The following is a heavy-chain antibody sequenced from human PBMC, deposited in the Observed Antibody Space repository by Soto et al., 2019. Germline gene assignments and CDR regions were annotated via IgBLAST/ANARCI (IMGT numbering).Heavy chain of an antibody. CDR3: APPGSPLDYYYGMDV. D-gene: IGHD2-15*01. Sequence: QVQLVQSGAEVKKPGSSVKVSCKASGGTFSSYAISWVRQAPGQGLEWMGGIIPIFGTANYAQKFQGRVTTTADESPSTAYMELSSLRSEDTAVYYCAPPGSPLDYYYGMDVWGQGTTVTVSS. CDR2: IIPIFGTA. V-gene: IGHV1-69*12. CDR1: GGTFSSYA. J-gene: IGHJ6*02.